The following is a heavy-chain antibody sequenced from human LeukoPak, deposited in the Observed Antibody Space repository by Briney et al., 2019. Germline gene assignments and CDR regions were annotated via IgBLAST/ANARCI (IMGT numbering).Heavy chain of an antibody. CDR3: ATDLGGSGSSNFDY. D-gene: IGHD3-10*01. CDR1: GYTFTSYD. CDR2: MNPNSGNT. Sequence: ASVTVSCKASGYTFTSYDINWVRQATGQGLEWMGWMNPNSGNTGYAQKFQGRVTITRNTSISTAYMELSRLRSDDTAVYYCATDLGGSGSSNFDYWGQGTLVTVSS. J-gene: IGHJ4*02. V-gene: IGHV1-8*03.